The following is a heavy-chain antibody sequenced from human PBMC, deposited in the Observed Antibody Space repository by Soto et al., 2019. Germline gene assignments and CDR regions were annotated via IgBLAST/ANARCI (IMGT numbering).Heavy chain of an antibody. J-gene: IGHJ4*02. Sequence: EVQLLESGGGLVQPGGSLRLSCAASGFTFGSHAMIWVRQTPGKGLEWVSAISGSGGSAYYADSVKGRFTISRDNSINTLYLQMNSLRAEDTALYYCAKEPCSAFWSADYYFDYWGQGTLVTVSS. CDR3: AKEPCSAFWSADYYFDY. CDR1: GFTFGSHA. CDR2: ISGSGGSA. D-gene: IGHD3-3*01. V-gene: IGHV3-23*01.